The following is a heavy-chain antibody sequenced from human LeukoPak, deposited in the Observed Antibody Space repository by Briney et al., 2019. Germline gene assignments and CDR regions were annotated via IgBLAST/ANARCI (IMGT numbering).Heavy chain of an antibody. D-gene: IGHD3-22*01. Sequence: PSETLSLTCTVSNGSISSSSYYWGWIRQPPGKGLEWIGSIYYSGSTYYNPSLKSRVTISVDTSKNQFSLKLSSVTAADTAVYYCARRGTMIVGSRAIDPWGQGTLVTVSS. CDR3: ARRGTMIVGSRAIDP. CDR1: NGSISSSSYY. J-gene: IGHJ5*02. CDR2: IYYSGST. V-gene: IGHV4-39*07.